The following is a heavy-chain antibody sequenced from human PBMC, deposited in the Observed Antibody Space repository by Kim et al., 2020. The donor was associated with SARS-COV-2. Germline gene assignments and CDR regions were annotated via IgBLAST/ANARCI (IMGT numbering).Heavy chain of an antibody. D-gene: IGHD6-6*01. CDR2: ISYDGSNK. J-gene: IGHJ4*02. CDR1: GFTFSSYA. Sequence: GGSLRLSCAASGFTFSSYAMHWVRQAPGKGLEWVAVISYDGSNKYYADSVKGRFTISRDNSKNTLYLQMNSLRAEDTAVYYCARDPIAAGEYYFDYWGQGTLVTVSS. CDR3: ARDPIAAGEYYFDY. V-gene: IGHV3-30-3*01.